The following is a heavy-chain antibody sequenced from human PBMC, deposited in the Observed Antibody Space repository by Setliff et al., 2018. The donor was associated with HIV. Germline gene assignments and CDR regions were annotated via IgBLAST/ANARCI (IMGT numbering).Heavy chain of an antibody. CDR1: GGSISGYF. CDR3: VKAISGNYYHRFDS. Sequence: SETLSLTCTVSGGSISGYFWSWIRQPPGKRLEWIGYIYSSGNTDYNPSLKTRATISLDTSRKQFSLRLSNLRADDTAVYYCVKAISGNYYHRFDSWGQGTLVTVSS. V-gene: IGHV4-4*09. D-gene: IGHD1-26*01. J-gene: IGHJ4*02. CDR2: IYSSGNT.